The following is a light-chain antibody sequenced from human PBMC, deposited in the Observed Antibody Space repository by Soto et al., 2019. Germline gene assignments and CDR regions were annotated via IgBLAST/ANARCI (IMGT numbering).Light chain of an antibody. CDR2: DAS. Sequence: DIPMTQSPPSLSASVGDRVTITCQASQDIGNSLNWFQHKPGKAPNLVIYDASNLEIGVPSRFSGSGSGTDFTFTISSLWPEDIATYYCQKSDHLPLFGPGTKVESK. CDR1: QDIGNS. J-gene: IGKJ3*01. V-gene: IGKV1-33*01. CDR3: QKSDHLPL.